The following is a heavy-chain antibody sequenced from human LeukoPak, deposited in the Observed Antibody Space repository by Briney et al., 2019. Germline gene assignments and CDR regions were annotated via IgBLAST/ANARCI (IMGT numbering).Heavy chain of an antibody. V-gene: IGHV3-23*01. D-gene: IGHD4-17*01. CDR2: ISISGTKT. CDR3: ANEIRPNDY. Sequence: GGSLRLSCAASGFTFSSYWMHWVRQAPGKGLEWVSAISISGTKTYYADSVKGRFTISRDNSKNTLYLQMYSLRAEDTAVYYCANEIRPNDYWGQGTLVTVSS. J-gene: IGHJ4*02. CDR1: GFTFSSYW.